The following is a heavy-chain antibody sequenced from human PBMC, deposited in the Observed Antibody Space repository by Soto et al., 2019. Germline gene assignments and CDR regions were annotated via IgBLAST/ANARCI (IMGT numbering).Heavy chain of an antibody. Sequence: SETLSLTYTVSGGSISSSRYYWGWIRQPPGKGLEWIGSIYYSGSTYYNPSLQSRVTISVDTSKNQFSLKLSSATAADPAVYYCARDLGPRGVIPISYYGMDVWSQGTTVTVSS. CDR2: IYYSGST. CDR3: ARDLGPRGVIPISYYGMDV. CDR1: GGSISSSRYY. J-gene: IGHJ6*02. D-gene: IGHD3-10*01. V-gene: IGHV4-39*02.